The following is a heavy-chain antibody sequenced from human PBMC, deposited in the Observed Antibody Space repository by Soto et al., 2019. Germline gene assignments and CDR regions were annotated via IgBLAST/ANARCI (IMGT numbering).Heavy chain of an antibody. CDR1: GYTFTGYY. V-gene: IGHV1-2*02. Sequence: ASVKVSCKASGYTFTGYYMHWVRQAPGQGLEWMGWINPNSGGTNYAQKFQGRVTMTRGTSISTAYMELSRLRSDDTAVYYCARSIAAAGTFDPWGQGTLVTVSS. J-gene: IGHJ5*02. CDR3: ARSIAAAGTFDP. CDR2: INPNSGGT. D-gene: IGHD6-13*01.